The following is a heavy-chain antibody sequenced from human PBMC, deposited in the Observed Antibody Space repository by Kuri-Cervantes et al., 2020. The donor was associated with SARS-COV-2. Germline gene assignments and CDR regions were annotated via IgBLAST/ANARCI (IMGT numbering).Heavy chain of an antibody. CDR1: GYTFNGYF. J-gene: IGHJ5*02. Sequence: ASVKVSCKASGYTFNGYFIHWVRQAPGQGLEWMGWINPNSGGTNFAQKFQGRVTMTRDTSISTAYMELSRLRSDDTAMYYCARKVDGGASRFDPWGQGTLVTVSS. CDR3: ARKVDGGASRFDP. CDR2: INPNSGGT. D-gene: IGHD1-26*01. V-gene: IGHV1-2*02.